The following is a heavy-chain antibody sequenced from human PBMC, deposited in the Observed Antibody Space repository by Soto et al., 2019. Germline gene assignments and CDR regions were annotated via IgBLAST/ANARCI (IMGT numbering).Heavy chain of an antibody. CDR1: GGSISSGGYY. V-gene: IGHV4-31*03. Sequence: SETLSLTCTVSGGSISSGGYYWSWIRQHPGKGLEWIGYIYYSGSTYYNPSLKSRVTISVDTSKNQFSLKLSSVTAADTAVYYCARVRRDGYTSWFDPWGQGTLVTVSS. D-gene: IGHD5-12*01. CDR2: IYYSGST. J-gene: IGHJ5*02. CDR3: ARVRRDGYTSWFDP.